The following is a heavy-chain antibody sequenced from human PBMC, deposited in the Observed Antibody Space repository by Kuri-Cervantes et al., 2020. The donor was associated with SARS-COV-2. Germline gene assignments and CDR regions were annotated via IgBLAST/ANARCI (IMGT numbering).Heavy chain of an antibody. D-gene: IGHD6-13*01. J-gene: IGHJ4*02. Sequence: GGSLRLSCAASGFTFSSYAMSWVRQAPGKGLEWVSAISGSGGSTYYADSVKGRFTISRDNSKNTPYLQMNSLRAEDTAVYYCAKAPGIYSSSWYELDYWGQGTLVTVSS. V-gene: IGHV3-23*01. CDR1: GFTFSSYA. CDR2: ISGSGGST. CDR3: AKAPGIYSSSWYELDY.